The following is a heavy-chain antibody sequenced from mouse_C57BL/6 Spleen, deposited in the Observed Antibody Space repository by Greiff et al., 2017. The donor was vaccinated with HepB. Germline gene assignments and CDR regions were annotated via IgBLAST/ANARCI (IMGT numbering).Heavy chain of an antibody. D-gene: IGHD1-1*01. Sequence: EVQLQQSGPELVKPGASVKISCKASGYTFTDYYMNWVKQSHGKSLEWIGDINPNDGGTSYNQKFKGKSTLTVDKSSSTAYMELRSLTSEDSAVYYCARPHDYGSSSSWFAYWGQGTLVTVAA. V-gene: IGHV1-26*01. CDR2: INPNDGGT. CDR3: ARPHDYGSSSSWFAY. J-gene: IGHJ3*01. CDR1: GYTFTDYY.